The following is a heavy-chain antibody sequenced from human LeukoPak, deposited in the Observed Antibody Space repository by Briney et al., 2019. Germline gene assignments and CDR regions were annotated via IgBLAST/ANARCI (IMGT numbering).Heavy chain of an antibody. CDR2: ISIRGTLK. CDR3: ARPSTTVSLPDY. D-gene: IGHD1-1*01. V-gene: IGHV3-11*04. CDR1: GFIFSDYY. J-gene: IGHJ4*02. Sequence: GGSLRLSCAASGFIFSDYYMAWIRQAPGKGLEWVSYISIRGTLKYCTDSVKGRFTISRDNAEKSVYLQMNSLRAEDTAVYYCARPSTTVSLPDYWGQGTLVTVSS.